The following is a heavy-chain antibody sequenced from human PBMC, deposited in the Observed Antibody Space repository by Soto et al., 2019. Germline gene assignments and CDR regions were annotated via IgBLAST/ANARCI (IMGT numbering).Heavy chain of an antibody. Sequence: EVQLVESGGGLVKPGGSLRLSCAASGFTFSSYSMNWVRQAPGKGLEWVSSISSSSSYIYYADSVKGRFTISRDNAKNSLYLQMNSLSAEDTAVYYCAREIRVSSWPFDYWGQGTVVTVSS. V-gene: IGHV3-21*01. J-gene: IGHJ4*02. CDR1: GFTFSSYS. CDR3: AREIRVSSWPFDY. D-gene: IGHD6-13*01. CDR2: ISSSSSYI.